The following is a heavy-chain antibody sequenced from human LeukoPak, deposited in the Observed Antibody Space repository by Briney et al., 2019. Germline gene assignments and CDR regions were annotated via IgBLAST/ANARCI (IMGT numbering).Heavy chain of an antibody. CDR1: GYTFTGYY. CDR2: INPNSGGT. CDR3: ARMQYYDFWSGYYTSWFDP. V-gene: IGHV1-2*02. J-gene: IGHJ5*02. D-gene: IGHD3-3*01. Sequence: ASVKVSCKASGYTFTGYYMHWVRQAPGQGLEWMGWINPNSGGTNYAQKFQGRVTMTRDTSISTAYVELSRLRSDDTAVYYCARMQYYDFWSGYYTSWFDPWGQGTLVTASS.